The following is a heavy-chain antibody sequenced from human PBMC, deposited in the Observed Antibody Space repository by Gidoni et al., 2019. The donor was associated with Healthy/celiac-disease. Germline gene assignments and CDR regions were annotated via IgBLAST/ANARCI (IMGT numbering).Heavy chain of an antibody. J-gene: IGHJ4*02. CDR1: GVPFGDYA. CDR3: TRDRDGGYGAYRGADY. Sequence: EVQLVESGGGLVQPGRSLRRSWSASGVPFGDYAMSWFRQAPGTGLEWVGFIRSKAYGGTTEYAASVKGRFTISRDDSKSIAYLQMNSLKTEDTAVYYCTRDRDGGYGAYRGADYWGQGTLVTVSS. D-gene: IGHD1-26*01. V-gene: IGHV3-49*03. CDR2: IRSKAYGGTT.